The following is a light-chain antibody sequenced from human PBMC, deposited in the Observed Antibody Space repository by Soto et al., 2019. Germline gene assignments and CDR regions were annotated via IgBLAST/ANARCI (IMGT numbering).Light chain of an antibody. J-gene: IGKJ1*01. CDR1: QTISSW. Sequence: DIQMTQSPSTLSGSVGDRVTITCRASQTISSWLAWYQQKPGKAPKLLIYKASTFKSGVPSRFSGSGSGTEFTLTISSLQPDDFATYYCQHYNSYSEAFGKGTKVELK. CDR3: QHYNSYSEA. CDR2: KAS. V-gene: IGKV1-5*03.